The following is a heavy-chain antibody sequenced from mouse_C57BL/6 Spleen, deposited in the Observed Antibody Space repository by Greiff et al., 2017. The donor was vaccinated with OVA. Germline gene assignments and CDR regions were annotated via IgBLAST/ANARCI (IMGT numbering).Heavy chain of an antibody. Sequence: VQLQQSGAELVRPGASVTLSCKASGYTFTDYEMHWVKQTPVHDLEWIGAIDPETGGTAYNQKFKGKAILTADKSSSTAYMELRSLTSEDSAVYYCTIDSSGYGFAYWGQGTLVTVSA. D-gene: IGHD3-2*02. CDR2: IDPETGGT. V-gene: IGHV1-15*01. CDR1: GYTFTDYE. J-gene: IGHJ3*01. CDR3: TIDSSGYGFAY.